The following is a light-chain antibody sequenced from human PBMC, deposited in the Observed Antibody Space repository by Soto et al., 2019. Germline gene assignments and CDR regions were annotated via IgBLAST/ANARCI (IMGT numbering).Light chain of an antibody. V-gene: IGKV4-1*01. J-gene: IGKJ2*01. CDR2: WAS. CDR1: QNVLYKSNNENY. Sequence: DIVMTQSPDSLAVSLGERATINCKSSQNVLYKSNNENYLAWYQQKPGQPPKLLIYWASTRKPGVPDRFSGSESGSDFTLTISSLQAEDVAVYYCQQYYHTPAYTFCHGTKLQI. CDR3: QQYYHTPAYT.